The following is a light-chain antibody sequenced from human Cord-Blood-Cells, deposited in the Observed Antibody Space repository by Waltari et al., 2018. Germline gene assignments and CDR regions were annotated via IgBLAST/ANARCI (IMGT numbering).Light chain of an antibody. CDR2: AAA. CDR3: QQSYSTPRS. CDR1: QSISSY. V-gene: IGKV1-39*01. J-gene: IGKJ2*03. Sequence: DIQMTQSPSSLSASVGDRVTITCRASQSISSYLNWHQQKPGKAPKLLIYAAASLPSGVPSRFSGSGSGTDVTLTISSLQPEDFATDYCQQSYSTPRSFGQGTKLEIK.